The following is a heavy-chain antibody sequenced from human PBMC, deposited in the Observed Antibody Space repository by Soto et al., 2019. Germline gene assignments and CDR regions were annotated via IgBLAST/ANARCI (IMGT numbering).Heavy chain of an antibody. V-gene: IGHV1-69*01. CDR1: GGTFSSYA. CDR3: ARGVVVVAASQLGWFDP. D-gene: IGHD2-15*01. Sequence: QVQLVQSGADVKKRGSSVKVSCKASGGTFSSYAISWVRQAPGQGLEWMGGIVPLFGTTKYAQKFQGRLTITADESTSTAYMELSSLRFEDTAVYYCARGVVVVAASQLGWFDPWGQGTLVTVSS. J-gene: IGHJ5*02. CDR2: IVPLFGTT.